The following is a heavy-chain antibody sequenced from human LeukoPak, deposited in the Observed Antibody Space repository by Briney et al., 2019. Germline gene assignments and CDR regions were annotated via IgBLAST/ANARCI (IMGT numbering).Heavy chain of an antibody. Sequence: SGPTLVNPTQTLTLTCAFSGFSLTTRGVGVGWIRQPPGKALEWLALIYWDDDKHYSPSLKSRLTITKDTSKKQVVLTVTNLDPVDTATYYCARLAYYDNSGSSRPFDIWGQGTRVTVSS. J-gene: IGHJ3*02. V-gene: IGHV2-5*02. D-gene: IGHD3-22*01. CDR2: IYWDDDK. CDR3: ARLAYYDNSGSSRPFDI. CDR1: GFSLTTRGVG.